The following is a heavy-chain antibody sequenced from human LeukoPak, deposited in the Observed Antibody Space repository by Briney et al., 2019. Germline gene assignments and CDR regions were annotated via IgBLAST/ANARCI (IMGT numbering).Heavy chain of an antibody. Sequence: PGGSLRLSCAASGFTLSGYVMHWVRQAPGKGLEWVSAISGSGGSTYYADSVKGRFTVSRDNSKNTLYLQMNSLRAEDTAVYYCRYFLPHFDYWGQGTLVTVSS. CDR1: GFTLSGYV. D-gene: IGHD2/OR15-2a*01. V-gene: IGHV3-23*01. J-gene: IGHJ4*02. CDR2: ISGSGGST. CDR3: RYFLPHFDY.